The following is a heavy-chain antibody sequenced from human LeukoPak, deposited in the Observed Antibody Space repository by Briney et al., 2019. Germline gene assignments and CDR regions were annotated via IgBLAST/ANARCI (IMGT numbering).Heavy chain of an antibody. J-gene: IGHJ6*03. Sequence: GGSLRLSCAASGFTFSNYNMNWVRQTPGKGLEWVSSITRGSIYTFYADSVKGRFTISRDNAKNSLSLQMNSLRAEDTAVYYCAKGGEAKWFGELIKTQYHYYMDVWGKGTTVTVSS. CDR1: GFTFSNYN. V-gene: IGHV3-21*04. CDR3: AKGGEAKWFGELIKTQYHYYMDV. D-gene: IGHD3-10*01. CDR2: ITRGSIYT.